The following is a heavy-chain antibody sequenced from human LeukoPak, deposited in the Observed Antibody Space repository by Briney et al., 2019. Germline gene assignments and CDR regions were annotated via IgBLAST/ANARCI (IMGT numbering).Heavy chain of an antibody. CDR2: INPNSGGT. D-gene: IGHD5-12*01. J-gene: IGHJ4*02. V-gene: IGHV1-2*02. CDR3: ARDHSGYDYDY. CDR1: GYTFTGYY. Sequence: ASVKVSCKASGYTFTGYYMHWVRQAPGQGLEWMGWINPNSGGTNYAQKFQGRVTMTTDTSTSTAYMELRSLRSDDTAVYYCARDHSGYDYDYWGQGTLVTVSS.